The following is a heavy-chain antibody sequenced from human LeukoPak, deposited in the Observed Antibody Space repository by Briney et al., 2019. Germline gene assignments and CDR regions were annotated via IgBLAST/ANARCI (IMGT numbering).Heavy chain of an antibody. Sequence: GGSLRLSCAASGFTFDEYTMHWVRQAPGKGLDWVSLITRDAYSTYYADSVKGRFTISRDNIKNSLYLKMNNLRPEDTALYYCATEKWRYFDNWGRGTLVTVSS. CDR3: ATEKWRYFDN. CDR2: ITRDAYST. V-gene: IGHV3-43*01. CDR1: GFTFDEYT. J-gene: IGHJ4*02. D-gene: IGHD3-9*01.